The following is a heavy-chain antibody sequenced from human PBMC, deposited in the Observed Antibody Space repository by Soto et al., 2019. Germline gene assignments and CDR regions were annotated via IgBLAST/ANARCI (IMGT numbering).Heavy chain of an antibody. CDR1: GGTFRTYA. D-gene: IGHD6-19*01. CDR2: FIPIFGTV. CDR3: AKGAVAGTPTSYYYYGMDV. J-gene: IGHJ6*02. V-gene: IGHV1-69*12. Sequence: QVQLLQSGAEVKKPGSSVRVSCEASGGTFRTYAISWVRQAPGPGLEWMGEFIPIFGTVNYAQKFQGRVTITADESTTTVYMDLRSLRSEDTAVYYCAKGAVAGTPTSYYYYGMDVWGQGTTVTVSS.